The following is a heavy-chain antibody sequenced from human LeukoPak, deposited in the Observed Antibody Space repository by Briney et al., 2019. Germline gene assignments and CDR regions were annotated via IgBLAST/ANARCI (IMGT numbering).Heavy chain of an antibody. D-gene: IGHD3-3*01. Sequence: PSETLXXXXXXXXGSFSGYYXSWIRQPPGKGLEWIXEIXXXGSTKYNPSLTSRGTISVDTSKNQCSLKLSSVTAADTAVYYCARAFEGRITIFGVVRDWYFDLWGRGTLVTVSS. CDR1: XGSFSGYY. CDR3: ARAFEGRITIFGVVRDWYFDL. V-gene: IGHV4-34*01. CDR2: IXXXGST. J-gene: IGHJ2*01.